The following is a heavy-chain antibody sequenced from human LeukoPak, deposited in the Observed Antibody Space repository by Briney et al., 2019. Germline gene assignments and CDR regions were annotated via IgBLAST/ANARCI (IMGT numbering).Heavy chain of an antibody. V-gene: IGHV1-2*02. CDR3: ATPPLFAGGRCNAQRVAS. J-gene: IGHJ4*02. D-gene: IGHD2-8*02. Sequence: ASVKVSCKASVYTFTASYIRWLRRAPGQGLEWMGWIDTNTGATKYAQKFQGRVTITRDTYTGTASLELSSLISGDTALYYCATPPLFAGGRCNAQRVASWGPGTLVTVSS. CDR2: IDTNTGAT. CDR1: VYTFTASY.